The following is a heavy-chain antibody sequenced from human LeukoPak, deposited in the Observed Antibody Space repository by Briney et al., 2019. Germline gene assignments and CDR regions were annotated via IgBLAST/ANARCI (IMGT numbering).Heavy chain of an antibody. V-gene: IGHV3-30-3*01. CDR2: ISYDGSNK. Sequence: GGSLRLSCAASGFTFSSYAMHWVRQAPGKGLEWVAVISYDGSNKYYADSVKGRFTISRDNSKNTLYLQMNSLRAEDTAVYHCARGSEWELLGGFDYWGQGTLVTVSS. J-gene: IGHJ4*02. D-gene: IGHD1-26*01. CDR1: GFTFSSYA. CDR3: ARGSEWELLGGFDY.